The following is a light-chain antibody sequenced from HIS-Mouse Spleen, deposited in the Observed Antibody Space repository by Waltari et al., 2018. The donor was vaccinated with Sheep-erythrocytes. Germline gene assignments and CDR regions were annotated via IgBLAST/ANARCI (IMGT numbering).Light chain of an antibody. Sequence: SYEPTQPPSVSVSLGQMARITCSGEALPKKYAYWYQQKPGQFPVRGIYKDSERPSGVPERFSGSSSGTIVTLTISGVQAEDEADYYCLSADSSGTYGVFGGGTKLTVL. CDR3: LSADSSGTYGV. CDR2: KDS. V-gene: IGLV3-16*01. J-gene: IGLJ3*02. CDR1: ALPKKY.